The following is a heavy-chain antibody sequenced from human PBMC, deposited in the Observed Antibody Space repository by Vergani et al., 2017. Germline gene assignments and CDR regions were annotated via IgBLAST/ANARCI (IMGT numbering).Heavy chain of an antibody. V-gene: IGHV4-38-2*02. Sequence: QVQLQESGPGLLKTSETLSLTCNVSGVSITRGHYWGWVRQSPGTGLEGFASVFHLGTVYYNPSLRSRVRISIDAYNVLSLRLQSVTAADTAVYFCVRDLYSRGPFDVWGQGSLVTVSS. CDR2: VFHLGTV. D-gene: IGHD3-22*01. CDR1: GVSITRGHY. CDR3: VRDLYSRGPFDV. J-gene: IGHJ4*01.